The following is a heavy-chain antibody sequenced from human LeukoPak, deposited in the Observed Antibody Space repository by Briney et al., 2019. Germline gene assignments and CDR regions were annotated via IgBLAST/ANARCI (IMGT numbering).Heavy chain of an antibody. D-gene: IGHD6-19*01. Sequence: PGGSLRLSCAASGFTFSSYAMNWVRQAPGKGLGYVSAISSNGGSTYYANSVKGRFTMSRDNSKNTPYPQMGSLRAEDMAVYYCARDRAAVAGTYYMDVWGKGTTVTVSS. J-gene: IGHJ6*03. CDR3: ARDRAAVAGTYYMDV. CDR2: ISSNGGST. CDR1: GFTFSSYA. V-gene: IGHV3-64*01.